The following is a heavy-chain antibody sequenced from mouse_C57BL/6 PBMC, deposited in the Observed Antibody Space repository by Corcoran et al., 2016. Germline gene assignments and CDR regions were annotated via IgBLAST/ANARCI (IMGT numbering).Heavy chain of an antibody. CDR1: GYSITSGYY. D-gene: IGHD2-1*01. CDR3: ARDGNYVGFAY. V-gene: IGHV3-6*01. Sequence: DVQLQESGPGLVKPSQSLSLTCSVTGYSITSGYYWNWIRQFLGNKLEWMGYISYDGSNNYNPSLKNRISITRDTSKNQFFLKLNSVTTEDTATYYCARDGNYVGFAYWGQGTLVTVSA. J-gene: IGHJ3*01. CDR2: ISYDGSN.